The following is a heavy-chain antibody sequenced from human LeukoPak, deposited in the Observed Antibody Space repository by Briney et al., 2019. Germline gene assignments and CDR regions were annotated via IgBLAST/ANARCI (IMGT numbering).Heavy chain of an antibody. CDR1: GGSINNYY. CDR3: TREPSP. J-gene: IGHJ5*02. V-gene: IGHV4-4*07. CDR2: IYSSGSA. Sequence: PSETLSLTCTVSGGSINNYYWSWIRQPAGEGLEWIWRIYSSGSASYNPSLKSRVTLSGDTSKNQLSLKLRYVTAADTAVYYCTREPSPWGQGTLVTVSS.